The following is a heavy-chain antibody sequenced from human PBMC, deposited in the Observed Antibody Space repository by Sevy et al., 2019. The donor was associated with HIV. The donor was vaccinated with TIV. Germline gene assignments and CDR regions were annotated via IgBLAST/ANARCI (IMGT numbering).Heavy chain of an antibody. J-gene: IGHJ4*02. D-gene: IGHD3-22*01. CDR2: ISSSSSYI. CDR1: GFTFSSYS. V-gene: IGHV3-21*01. CDR3: ARDFYDSSGYYDY. Sequence: GGSLRLSCAASGFTFSSYSMNWVRQAPGKGLEWVSSISSSSSYIYYADSVKGRFTISRDNAKNSLYLQMNSLRAEDTAVYYCARDFYDSSGYYDYWGQGTLVTVSS.